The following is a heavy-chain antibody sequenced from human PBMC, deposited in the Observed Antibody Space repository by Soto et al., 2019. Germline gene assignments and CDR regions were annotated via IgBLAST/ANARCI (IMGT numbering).Heavy chain of an antibody. D-gene: IGHD6-13*01. CDR2: IIPILGIA. J-gene: IGHJ4*02. CDR3: ARVAAGSSWYCLDY. V-gene: IGHV1-69*02. Sequence: QVQLVQSGAEVKKPGSSVKVSCKASGGTFSSYTISWVRQAPGQGLEWMGRIIPILGIANYAQKFQGRVTITADKSTSTAYMELSSLRSEDTAVYYCARVAAGSSWYCLDYWGQGTLVTVSS. CDR1: GGTFSSYT.